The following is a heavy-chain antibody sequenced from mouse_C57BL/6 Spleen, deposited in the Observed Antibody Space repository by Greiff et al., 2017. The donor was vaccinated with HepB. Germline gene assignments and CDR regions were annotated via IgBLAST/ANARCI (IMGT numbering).Heavy chain of an antibody. CDR2: ISSGSSTI. J-gene: IGHJ2*01. D-gene: IGHD2-4*01. CDR3: ARDDYGGFDY. V-gene: IGHV5-17*01. CDR1: GFTFSDYG. Sequence: DVKLVESGGGLVKPGGSLKLSCAASGFTFSDYGMHWVRQAPEKGLEWVAYISSGSSTIYYADTVKGRFTISRENAKNTLFLQMTSLRSEDTAMYYCARDDYGGFDYWGQGTTLTVSS.